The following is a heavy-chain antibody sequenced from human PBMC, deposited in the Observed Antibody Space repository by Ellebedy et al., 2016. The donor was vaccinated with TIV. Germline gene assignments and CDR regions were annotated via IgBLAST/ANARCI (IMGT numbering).Heavy chain of an antibody. J-gene: IGHJ3*02. CDR3: ARDRADILTGYFSVGDAFDI. D-gene: IGHD3-9*01. CDR1: GAPTSSSSYY. Sequence: MPSETLSLTCTVSGAPTSSSSYYWGWIRQPPGKGLEWIGSIYYSGSTYYNPSLKSRATISLDTSEKQFSRRLSSVTAADTAVYYCARDRADILTGYFSVGDAFDIWGQGTLVAVSS. V-gene: IGHV4-39*07. CDR2: IYYSGST.